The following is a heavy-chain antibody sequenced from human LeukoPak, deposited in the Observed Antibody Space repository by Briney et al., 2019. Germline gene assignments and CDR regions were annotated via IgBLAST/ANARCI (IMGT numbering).Heavy chain of an antibody. CDR2: ISYDGSNK. J-gene: IGHJ4*02. CDR3: ARDGPYFDY. V-gene: IGHV3-30*03. CDR1: GFTFSSYG. Sequence: AGGSLRLSCAASGFTFSSYGMHWVRQAPGKGLEWVAVISYDGSNKYYADSVKGRFTISRDNSKNTLYLQMNSLRTEDTAVYYCARDGPYFDYWGQGTLATVSS.